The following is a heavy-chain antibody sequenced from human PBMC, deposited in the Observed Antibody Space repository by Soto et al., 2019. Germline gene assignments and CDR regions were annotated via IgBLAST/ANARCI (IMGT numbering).Heavy chain of an antibody. J-gene: IGHJ5*02. CDR1: GFTFSNFC. V-gene: IGHV3-7*01. CDR2: IKPGGTAQ. D-gene: IGHD1-26*01. Sequence: GGSLRRSCVASGFTFSNFCMNWVRQTPGKGLEWVGNIKPGGTAQAYVDSVRGRFTVSRDNAKNSLYLQMNSLRADGTAIYFCGAWDSSNNPWGQGTLVTVSS. CDR3: GAWDSSNNP.